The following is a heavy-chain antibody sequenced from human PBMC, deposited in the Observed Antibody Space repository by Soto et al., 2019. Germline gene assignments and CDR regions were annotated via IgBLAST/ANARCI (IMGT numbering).Heavy chain of an antibody. D-gene: IGHD3-16*01. V-gene: IGHV4-31*03. J-gene: IGHJ4*02. CDR3: ARDKDLQPTVWGF. CDR2: VYYSGAT. Sequence: SETLSLTCTVSGDSMATGGHYYNWIRQVPGKGLEWIGYVYYSGATHYTPSLRARATISRDTSKNQFSLRLISVTAADTALYYCARDKDLQPTVWGFWGQGIQVTV. CDR1: GDSMATGGHY.